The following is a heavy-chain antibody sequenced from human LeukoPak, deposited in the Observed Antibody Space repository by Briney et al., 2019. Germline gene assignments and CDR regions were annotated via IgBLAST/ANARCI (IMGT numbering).Heavy chain of an antibody. V-gene: IGHV3-74*03. CDR2: INSGGDSI. D-gene: IGHD3-3*01. CDR1: GFAFSTYW. J-gene: IGHJ4*02. Sequence: GGSLRLSCAASGFAFSTYWMHWVRQAPGKGLVWVSRINSGGDSITYADSVKGRFTISRDIAKNTLYLQMNSLRAEDTGVYYCAKDHYWSIDYWGRGTLVTVSS. CDR3: AKDHYWSIDY.